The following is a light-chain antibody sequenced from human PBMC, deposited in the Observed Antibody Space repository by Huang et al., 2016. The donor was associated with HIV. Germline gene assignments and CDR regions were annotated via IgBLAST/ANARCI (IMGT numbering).Light chain of an antibody. CDR3: QQSYSTLFT. CDR2: AAS. J-gene: IGKJ3*01. V-gene: IGKV1-39*01. CDR1: QNINTY. Sequence: DIQMTQSPSSLSASVGDRVTITCRASQNINTYFNWYQQKRGKAPKLLIYAASSLQSGVPSRFSGSGSGTDFTLTISSLQPEDSSTYFCQQSYSTLFTFGPGTRVDIK.